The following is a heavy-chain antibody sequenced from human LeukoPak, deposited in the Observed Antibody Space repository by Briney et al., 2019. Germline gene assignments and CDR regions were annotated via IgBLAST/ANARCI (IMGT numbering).Heavy chain of an antibody. D-gene: IGHD3-3*01. J-gene: IGHJ4*02. V-gene: IGHV3-30*04. Sequence: PGGSLRLSCAASGIIFSNSIMHWVRQAPGKGLEWVAGMSFDGFSKYYTDSVKGRFTISRDIAKNTLYLQMNSLRAEDTGVYYCAKDHYWSIDYWGRGTLVTVSS. CDR3: AKDHYWSIDY. CDR2: MSFDGFSK. CDR1: GIIFSNSI.